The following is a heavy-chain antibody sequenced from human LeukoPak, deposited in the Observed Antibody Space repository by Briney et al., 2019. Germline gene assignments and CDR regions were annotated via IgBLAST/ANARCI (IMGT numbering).Heavy chain of an antibody. CDR3: ARGDGTYYYYAMDV. J-gene: IGHJ6*02. V-gene: IGHV3-30*04. D-gene: IGHD1-14*01. CDR1: GFTFSNYA. Sequence: GGSLRLSCAASGFTFSNYAMHWVRQAPGKGLEWVTVISYDGSDQYYADSVKGRFTISRDNSKNTLYLQMNSLRAEDTAVYYCARGDGTYYYYAMDVWGQGTTVTVSS. CDR2: ISYDGSDQ.